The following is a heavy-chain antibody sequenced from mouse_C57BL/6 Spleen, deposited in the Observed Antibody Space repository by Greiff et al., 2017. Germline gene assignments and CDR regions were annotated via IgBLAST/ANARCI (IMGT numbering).Heavy chain of an antibody. J-gene: IGHJ4*01. CDR3: ARQAITKAMDY. Sequence: EVQGVESGGDLVKPGGSLKLSCAASGFTFSSYGMSWVRQTPDKRLEWVATISSGGSYTYYPDSVKGRFTISRDNAKNTLYLQMSSLKSEDTAMYYCARQAITKAMDYWGQGTSVTVSS. CDR2: ISSGGSYT. V-gene: IGHV5-6*01. D-gene: IGHD2-4*01. CDR1: GFTFSSYG.